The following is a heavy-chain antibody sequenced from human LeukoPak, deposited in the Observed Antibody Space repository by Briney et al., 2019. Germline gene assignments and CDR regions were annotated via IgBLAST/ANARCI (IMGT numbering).Heavy chain of an antibody. D-gene: IGHD1-26*01. CDR2: IIPIFGTA. CDR1: GGTFSSYA. V-gene: IGHV1-69*13. CDR3: AREVVGATLFDY. Sequence: SVKVSCKASGGTFSSYAISWVRQAPGQGLEWMGGIIPIFGTANYAQKFQGRVTITADESTSTAYMELSSLRSEDTAVYYCAREVVGATLFDYWGQGTLVTVSS. J-gene: IGHJ4*02.